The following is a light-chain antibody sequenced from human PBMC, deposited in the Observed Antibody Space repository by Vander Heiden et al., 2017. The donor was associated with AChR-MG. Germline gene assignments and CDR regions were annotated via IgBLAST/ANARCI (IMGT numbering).Light chain of an antibody. CDR1: QSVLYSSNNRNY. J-gene: IGKJ4*01. CDR3: QQNYNPQLT. CDR2: WAS. Sequence: DIVMTQSPDSLAVSLGERATINCKSSQSVLYSSNNRNYLAWYQQKPGQPPKLLIYWASTRESGVPDRFSGSGSGTDFTLTISNLQAEDVAVYYCQQNYNPQLTFGGGTKVEIK. V-gene: IGKV4-1*01.